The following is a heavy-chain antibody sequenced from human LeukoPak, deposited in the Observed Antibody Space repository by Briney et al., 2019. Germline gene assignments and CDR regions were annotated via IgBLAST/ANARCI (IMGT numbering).Heavy chain of an antibody. D-gene: IGHD6-19*01. Sequence: SETLSLTCSVSGGSIGSFYWSWIRQPAGKGLEWIGRISSSGSTNYSPSLKSRVTMSVDTSKDQFSLRLSSVTAADTAVYYCARDFKVAGFDPWGQGTLVTVSS. CDR1: GGSIGSFY. J-gene: IGHJ5*02. CDR3: ARDFKVAGFDP. V-gene: IGHV4-4*07. CDR2: ISSSGST.